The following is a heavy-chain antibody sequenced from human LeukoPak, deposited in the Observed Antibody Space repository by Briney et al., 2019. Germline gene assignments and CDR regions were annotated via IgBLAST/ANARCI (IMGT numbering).Heavy chain of an antibody. Sequence: SETLSLTCTVSGYSISSGYYWGWIRQPPGKGLEWIGSIYHSGSTYYNPSLKSRVTISVDTSKIQFSLKLSSVTAADTAVYYCARDLDYYDSSGSFDYWGQGTLVTVSS. CDR1: GYSISSGYY. J-gene: IGHJ4*02. CDR2: IYHSGST. V-gene: IGHV4-38-2*02. CDR3: ARDLDYYDSSGSFDY. D-gene: IGHD3-22*01.